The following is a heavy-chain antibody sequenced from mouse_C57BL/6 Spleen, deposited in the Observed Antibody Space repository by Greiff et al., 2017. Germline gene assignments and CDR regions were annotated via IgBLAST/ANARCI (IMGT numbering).Heavy chain of an antibody. J-gene: IGHJ2*01. CDR2: INPNNGGT. Sequence: VQLQQSGPELVKPGASVKISCKASGYTFTDYYMNWVKQSHGKSLEWIGDINPNNGGTSYNQKFKGKATLTVDKSSSTAYMELRSLTSEDSAVYYCAREAQPTDYWGQGTTLTVSS. V-gene: IGHV1-26*01. D-gene: IGHD5-1*01. CDR3: AREAQPTDY. CDR1: GYTFTDYY.